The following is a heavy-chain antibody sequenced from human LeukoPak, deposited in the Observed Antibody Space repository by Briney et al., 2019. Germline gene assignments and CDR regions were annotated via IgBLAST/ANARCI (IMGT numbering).Heavy chain of an antibody. Sequence: PGGSLRLSCAASGFTVKDNFMSWVRQAPGKGLEWVSVLYSGGATYCADSVKGRFTISRDNAKNSLYLQMNSLRAEDTAVYYCARDESLGDFWSGYFDALDIWGQGTMVTVSS. V-gene: IGHV3-66*01. CDR3: ARDESLGDFWSGYFDALDI. CDR2: LYSGGAT. J-gene: IGHJ3*02. CDR1: GFTVKDNF. D-gene: IGHD3-3*01.